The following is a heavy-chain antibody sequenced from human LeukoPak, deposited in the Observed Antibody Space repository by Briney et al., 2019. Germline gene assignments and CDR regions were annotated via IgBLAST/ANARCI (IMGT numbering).Heavy chain of an antibody. D-gene: IGHD5-12*01. Sequence: PMASVKVSCKASGYTFTNYGFHWVRQPPGQGPEWMGLIRVSDGDTKYAQKFQGRATLTRHTSAHTAYMDLWSMRSDDTAVYFCARSGFRFGYHYFALWGQGTLVTVSS. V-gene: IGHV1-18*01. J-gene: IGHJ4*02. CDR1: GYTFTNYG. CDR3: ARSGFRFGYHYFAL. CDR2: IRVSDGDT.